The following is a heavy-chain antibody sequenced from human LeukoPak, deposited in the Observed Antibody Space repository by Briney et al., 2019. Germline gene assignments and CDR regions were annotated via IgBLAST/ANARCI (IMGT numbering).Heavy chain of an antibody. J-gene: IGHJ4*02. D-gene: IGHD2-2*01. Sequence: QPGGSLRLSCAASGFTFSSYAMSWVRQAPGKGLEWVSAISGSGGSTYYADSVKGRFTISRDNSKNTLYLQMNSLRAEDTAVYYCAKYLVVVPAAPRGPFDYWGQGTLVTVSS. CDR3: AKYLVVVPAAPRGPFDY. CDR2: ISGSGGST. V-gene: IGHV3-23*01. CDR1: GFTFSSYA.